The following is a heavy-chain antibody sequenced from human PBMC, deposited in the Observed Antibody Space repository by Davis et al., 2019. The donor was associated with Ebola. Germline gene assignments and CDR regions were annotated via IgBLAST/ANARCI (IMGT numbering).Heavy chain of an antibody. CDR1: GGSFSGYY. J-gene: IGHJ4*02. V-gene: IGHV4-34*01. Sequence: SETLSLTCAVYGGSFSGYYWSWIRQPPGKGLEWIGEINHSGSTNYKPSLKSRLTISLDTSKNQFSLRLNSVTAADTAVYYCARDFVYWGQGTLVTVSS. CDR2: INHSGST. CDR3: ARDFVY.